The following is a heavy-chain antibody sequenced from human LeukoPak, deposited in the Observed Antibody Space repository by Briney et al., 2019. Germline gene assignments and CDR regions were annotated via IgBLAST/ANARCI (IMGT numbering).Heavy chain of an antibody. CDR1: GYTFTGYY. J-gene: IGHJ4*02. CDR2: INPNSGGT. Sequence: ASVKVSCKASGYTFTGYYMHWVRQAPGQGLEWMAWINPNSGGTNYAQKFQGRVTMTRDTSISTAYMELSRLRSDDTAVYYCARWSHYGSGTTVFDYWGQGTLVTVSS. V-gene: IGHV1-2*02. D-gene: IGHD3-10*01. CDR3: ARWSHYGSGTTVFDY.